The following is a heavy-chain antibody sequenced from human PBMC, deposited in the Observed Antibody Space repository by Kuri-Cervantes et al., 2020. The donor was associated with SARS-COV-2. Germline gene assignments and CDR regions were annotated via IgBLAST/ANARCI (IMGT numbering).Heavy chain of an antibody. CDR1: EFNFRYYG. V-gene: IGHV3-30*19. J-gene: IGHJ6*02. CDR3: ARESSSSLNYYYGMDI. CDR2: ISFYRHDA. D-gene: IGHD6-6*01. Sequence: GGSLRLSCVASEFNFRYYGMYWVRQAPGKGLEWVAIISFYRHDAHYADSVKGRFTISRDNSKNTLYLQMDSLTTEDTAVYYCARESSSSLNYYYGMDIWGQGTSVTVSS.